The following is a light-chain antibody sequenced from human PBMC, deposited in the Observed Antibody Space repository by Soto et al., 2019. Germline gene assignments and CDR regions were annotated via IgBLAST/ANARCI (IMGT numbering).Light chain of an antibody. Sequence: SQSVSSNLAWYQQKPGQAPRLLLYGASTRATGIPVRYSGRGSGTELRSTHSSLHALPFARFFFMEYDCWPPWVFGQGTKVDIK. CDR2: GAS. CDR1: QSVSSN. CDR3: MEYDCWPPWV. V-gene: IGKV3-15*01. J-gene: IGKJ1*01.